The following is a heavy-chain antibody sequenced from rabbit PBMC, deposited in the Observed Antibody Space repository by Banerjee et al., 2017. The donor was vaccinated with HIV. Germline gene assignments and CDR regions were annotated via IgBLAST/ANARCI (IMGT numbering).Heavy chain of an antibody. Sequence: QSLEESGGGLVQPEGSLTLTCNASGIDFSYYYDMCWVRQAPGKGLEWIGFIDTNTGKTFYASWAKGPFTISKTSSTTVTLQMTSLTAADTATYFCARDGASGYNFNLWGPGTLVTVS. D-gene: IGHD1-1*01. CDR1: GIDFSYYYD. J-gene: IGHJ4*01. V-gene: IGHV1S40*01. CDR2: IDTNTGKT. CDR3: ARDGASGYNFNL.